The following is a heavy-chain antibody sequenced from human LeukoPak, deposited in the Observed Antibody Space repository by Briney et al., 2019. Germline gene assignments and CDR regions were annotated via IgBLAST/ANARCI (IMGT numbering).Heavy chain of an antibody. CDR3: ARYGYNYAFDI. CDR1: GDSIGTYY. D-gene: IGHD1-20*01. J-gene: IGHJ3*02. Sequence: PSETLSLTCAVSGDSIGTYYWSWIRQPPGEGLEWIGYIYYSGSTNYNPSLKSRVTVSVDTSKNQFSLRLSSVTAADTAVYYCARYGYNYAFDIWGQGTMVTVSS. CDR2: IYYSGST. V-gene: IGHV4-59*01.